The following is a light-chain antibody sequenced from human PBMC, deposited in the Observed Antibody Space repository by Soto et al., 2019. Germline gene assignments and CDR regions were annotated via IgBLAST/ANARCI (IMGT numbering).Light chain of an antibody. CDR1: QSVSSN. CDR3: QQYNNWPFS. CDR2: GAS. J-gene: IGKJ5*01. V-gene: IGKV3-15*01. Sequence: EIVMTPSPATLSVSPGERATLSCRASQSVSSNLAWYQQTPGQAPRLLIYGASTRATGVPARFSGSGSGTEFTLTISGLQSEDFALYFCQQYNNWPFSFGPGTRLEIK.